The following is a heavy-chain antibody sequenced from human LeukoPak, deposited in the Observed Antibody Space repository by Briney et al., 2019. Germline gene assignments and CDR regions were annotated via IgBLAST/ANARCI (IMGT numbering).Heavy chain of an antibody. CDR3: ARLIPGNFYNAMDY. D-gene: IGHD3-10*01. Sequence: GESLKISCKGSGYSFTSYWIVWVRQMPGKGLEWMGIIYPGDSDTRYSPSFQGQVTISADKSINTAYLQWSSLKASDTAMYYCARLIPGNFYNAMDYWGQGTLVSVSS. V-gene: IGHV5-51*01. J-gene: IGHJ4*02. CDR2: IYPGDSDT. CDR1: GYSFTSYW.